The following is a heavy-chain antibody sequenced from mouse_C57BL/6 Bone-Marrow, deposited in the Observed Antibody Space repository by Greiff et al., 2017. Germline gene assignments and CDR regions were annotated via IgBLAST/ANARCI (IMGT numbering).Heavy chain of an antibody. CDR3: ARIHYGSSYYWYFDV. J-gene: IGHJ1*03. Sequence: VQLQQPGAELVMPGASVKLSCKASGYTFTSYWMHWVKQRPGQGLEWIGEIDPSDSYTNYNQKFKGKSTLTVDKSSSTAYMQLSSLTSEDSAVYYCARIHYGSSYYWYFDVWGTGTTVTVSS. CDR1: GYTFTSYW. CDR2: IDPSDSYT. D-gene: IGHD1-1*01. V-gene: IGHV1-69*01.